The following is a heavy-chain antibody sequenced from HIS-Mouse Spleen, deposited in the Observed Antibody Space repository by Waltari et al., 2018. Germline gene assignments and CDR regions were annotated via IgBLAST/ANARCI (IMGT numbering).Heavy chain of an antibody. CDR2: IAWDDDK. D-gene: IGHD6-19*01. CDR1: GFSLSPSGMC. V-gene: IGHV2-70*15. Sequence: QVTLRESGPALVKPTQTLTLTCTFSGFSLSPSGMCLSWLRQPPGKALEWLARIAWDDDKYYSTSLKTRLTISKDTSKNQVVLTMTNMDPVDTATYYCARIAEGYSSGWYAFDYWGQGTLVTVSS. J-gene: IGHJ4*02. CDR3: ARIAEGYSSGWYAFDY.